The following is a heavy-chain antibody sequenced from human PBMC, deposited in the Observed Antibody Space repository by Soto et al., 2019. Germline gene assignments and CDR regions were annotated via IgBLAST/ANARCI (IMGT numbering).Heavy chain of an antibody. CDR1: GGSTSNIY. J-gene: IGHJ4*02. D-gene: IGHD3-16*01. V-gene: IGHV4-59*01. Sequence: VQLVESGGGLVQPGGSLRLSCAVSGGSTSNIYWTWIRQSPGKGLEWIGYTHNSGTTSYSPSLESRVTMSVDTSKNHVSLKMTSVTAADTAVYYCARGGWSLDYWGQGILVTVSP. CDR3: ARGGWSLDY. CDR2: THNSGTT.